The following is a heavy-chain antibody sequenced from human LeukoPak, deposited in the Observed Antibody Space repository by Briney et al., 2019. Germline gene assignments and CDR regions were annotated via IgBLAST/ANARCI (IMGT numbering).Heavy chain of an antibody. CDR3: ARDGVVVPAAIDYYYYYMDV. CDR2: ISSSSSYI. D-gene: IGHD2-2*01. J-gene: IGHJ6*03. V-gene: IGHV3-21*01. Sequence: GGSLGLSCAASGFTFSSYSMNWVRQAPGKGLEWVSSISSSSSYIYYADSVKGRFTISRDNAKNSLYLQMNSLRAEDTAVYYCARDGVVVPAAIDYYYYYMDVWGKGTTITVSS. CDR1: GFTFSSYS.